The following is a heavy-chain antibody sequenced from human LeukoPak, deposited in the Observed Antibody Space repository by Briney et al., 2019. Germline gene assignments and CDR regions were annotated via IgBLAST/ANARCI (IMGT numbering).Heavy chain of an antibody. Sequence: APVKVSCKGSGYTFTNYYLHWVRQAPGQGLEWVGYINPRDGGTSSPPNFRGRVTMTTDASSSTVYMELSGLTSDDTAIYYCAREGNGLLSKDLDYWGQGTLVTVSS. D-gene: IGHD2-15*01. CDR2: INPRDGGT. J-gene: IGHJ4*02. CDR1: GYTFTNYY. V-gene: IGHV1-2*02. CDR3: AREGNGLLSKDLDY.